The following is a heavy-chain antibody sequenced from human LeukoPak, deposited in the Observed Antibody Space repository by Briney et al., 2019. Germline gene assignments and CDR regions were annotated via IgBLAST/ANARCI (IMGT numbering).Heavy chain of an antibody. D-gene: IGHD3-22*01. V-gene: IGHV4-31*03. CDR3: AREPYYYDSSGYYYDWFDP. Sequence: PTETLYLTCTVSGGSISSGGYYWSWLRQHPGKGLEWIGYIYYSGSTYYNPSLKSRVTISVDTSKNQFSLKLSSVTAADTAVYYCAREPYYYDSSGYYYDWFDPWGQGTLVTVSS. CDR2: IYYSGST. J-gene: IGHJ5*02. CDR1: GGSISSGGYY.